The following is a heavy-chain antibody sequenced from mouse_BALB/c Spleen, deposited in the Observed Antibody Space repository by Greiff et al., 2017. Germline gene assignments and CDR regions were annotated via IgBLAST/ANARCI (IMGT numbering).Heavy chain of an antibody. V-gene: IGHV2-6-7*01. CDR2: IWGDGST. CDR1: GFSLTGYG. J-gene: IGHJ4*01. Sequence: QVTLKESGPGLVAPSQSLSITCTVSGFSLTGYGVNWVRQPPGKGLEWLGMIWGDGSTDYNSALKSRLSISKDNSKSQVFLKMNSLQTDDTARYYCAREDYGSSYHAMDYWGQGTSVTVSS. D-gene: IGHD1-1*01. CDR3: AREDYGSSYHAMDY.